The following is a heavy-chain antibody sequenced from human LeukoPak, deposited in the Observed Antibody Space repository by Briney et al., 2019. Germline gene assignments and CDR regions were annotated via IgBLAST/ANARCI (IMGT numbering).Heavy chain of an antibody. CDR3: ARVSRGSSAGLRY. D-gene: IGHD1-26*01. Sequence: GGSLRLSCAASGFTFSRYSMNWVRQAPGKGLEWVSSISSSSSYIYYADSVKGRFTISRDNAKNSLYLQMNSLRAEDTAVYYCARVSRGSSAGLRYWGQGTLVTVSS. CDR1: GFTFSRYS. J-gene: IGHJ4*02. CDR2: ISSSSSYI. V-gene: IGHV3-21*01.